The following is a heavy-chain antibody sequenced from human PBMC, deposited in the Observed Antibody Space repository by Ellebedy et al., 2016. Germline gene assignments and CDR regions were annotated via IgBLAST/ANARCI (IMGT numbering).Heavy chain of an antibody. CDR1: GGSFSGYY. CDR3: ARGPGNTIFGVDSPFDY. D-gene: IGHD3-3*01. CDR2: INHSGST. J-gene: IGHJ4*02. V-gene: IGHV4-34*01. Sequence: SETLSLTCAVYGGSFSGYYWSWIRQPPGKGLEWIGEINHSGSTNYHPSLKSRVTISVDTSKNQFSLKLSSVTAADTAVYYCARGPGNTIFGVDSPFDYWGQGTLVTVSS.